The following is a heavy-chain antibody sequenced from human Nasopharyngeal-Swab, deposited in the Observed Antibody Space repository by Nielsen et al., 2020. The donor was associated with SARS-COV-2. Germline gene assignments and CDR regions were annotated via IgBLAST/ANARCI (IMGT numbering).Heavy chain of an antibody. J-gene: IGHJ6*02. Sequence: VRQAPGKGLEWVSYISGSSSSMFYADSVRGRFTISGDNAKNSLYLQMNSLRAEDAALYYCAKGVTMVRGFVNYFYYYTMDVWGQGTTVTVSS. V-gene: IGHV3-48*04. D-gene: IGHD3-10*01. CDR3: AKGVTMVRGFVNYFYYYTMDV. CDR2: ISGSSSSM.